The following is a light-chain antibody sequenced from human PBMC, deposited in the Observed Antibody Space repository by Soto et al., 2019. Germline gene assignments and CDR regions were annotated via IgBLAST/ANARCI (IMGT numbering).Light chain of an antibody. CDR2: NND. V-gene: IGLV1-44*01. CDR1: SANIGSNL. J-gene: IGLJ3*02. Sequence: QLVLTQPPSASGTPGQRVTISCSGSSANIGSNLVNWYQQFPGTAPKLLIYNNDQWPSGVPDRFSGSKSGTSASLAISGLQSEDEAEYHCATWDDSLNGLVFGGGTKLTVL. CDR3: ATWDDSLNGLV.